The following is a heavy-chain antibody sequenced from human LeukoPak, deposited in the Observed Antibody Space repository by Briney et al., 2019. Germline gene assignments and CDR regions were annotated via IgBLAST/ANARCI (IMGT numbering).Heavy chain of an antibody. V-gene: IGHV1-18*01. J-gene: IGHJ6*03. CDR2: ISAYNGNT. D-gene: IGHD2-2*02. CDR3: ARAFRGFEWDCSSTSCYRRGFEYYYYYYMDV. Sequence: ASVKVSCKASGYTVTSYGISWVRQAPGQGLEWMGWISAYNGNTNYAQKLQGRVTMTTDTSTSTAYMELRSLRSDDTAVYYCARAFRGFEWDCSSTSCYRRGFEYYYYYYMDVWGKGTTVTVSS. CDR1: GYTVTSYG.